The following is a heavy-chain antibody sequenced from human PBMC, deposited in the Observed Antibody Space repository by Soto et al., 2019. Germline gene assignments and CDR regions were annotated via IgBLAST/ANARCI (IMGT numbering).Heavy chain of an antibody. Sequence: QVPLVQSGAEVKKPGSSVTVSCKASGGTFSSYAIHWVRQAPGQGLEWMGGIIPMYGPAKYAQRFQGRVTITADESTTTVYMEVTSLASQDTAVYYCARVTSMVRGVIANWFDPWGHGTLVTVSS. CDR2: IIPMYGPA. D-gene: IGHD3-10*01. J-gene: IGHJ5*02. CDR1: GGTFSSYA. V-gene: IGHV1-69*01. CDR3: ARVTSMVRGVIANWFDP.